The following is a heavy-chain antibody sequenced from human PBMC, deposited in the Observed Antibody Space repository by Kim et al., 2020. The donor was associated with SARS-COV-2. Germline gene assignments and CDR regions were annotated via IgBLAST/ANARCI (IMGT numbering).Heavy chain of an antibody. V-gene: IGHV3-7*04. J-gene: IGHJ6*02. CDR2: IKQDGSEK. CDR3: ARVLLWFGELSYYYGMDV. Sequence: GGSLRLSCAASGFTFSSYWMSWVRQAPGKGLEWVANIKQDGSEKYYVDSVKGRFTISRDTAKNSLYLQMNSLRAEDTAVYYCARVLLWFGELSYYYGMDVWGQGTTVTVSS. CDR1: GFTFSSYW. D-gene: IGHD3-10*01.